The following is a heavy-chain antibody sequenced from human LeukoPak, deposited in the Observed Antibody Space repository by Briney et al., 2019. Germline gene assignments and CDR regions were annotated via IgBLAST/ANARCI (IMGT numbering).Heavy chain of an antibody. J-gene: IGHJ4*02. CDR3: ARGIRDCSRTTCYQPFDY. Sequence: GGSLRLSCAASGLIFSNNYTSWVRQAPGKGLEWVSIVYSGGHTYYADSVKGRFTISRDKSKNTLYLQMSSLRAEDTAVYYCARGIRDCSRTTCYQPFDYWGQGALVTVSS. D-gene: IGHD2-2*01. CDR1: GLIFSNNY. CDR2: VYSGGHT. V-gene: IGHV3-53*01.